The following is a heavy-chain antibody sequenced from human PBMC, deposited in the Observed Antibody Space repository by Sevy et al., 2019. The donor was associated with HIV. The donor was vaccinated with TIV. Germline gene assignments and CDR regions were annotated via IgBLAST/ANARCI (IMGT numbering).Heavy chain of an antibody. V-gene: IGHV1-69*13. Sequence: ASVKVSCKASGGTFSSYASSWVRQAPGQGLEWMGGIIPIFGTANYAQKFQGRVTITADESTITAYMGLSSLRSEDTAVYYCARGRISSSSAYHYYGMDVWGQGTTVTVSS. D-gene: IGHD6-6*01. CDR2: IIPIFGTA. CDR1: GGTFSSYA. J-gene: IGHJ6*02. CDR3: ARGRISSSSAYHYYGMDV.